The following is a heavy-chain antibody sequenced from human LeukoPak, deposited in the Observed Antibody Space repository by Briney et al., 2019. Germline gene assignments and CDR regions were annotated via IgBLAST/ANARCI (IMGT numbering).Heavy chain of an antibody. Sequence: GGSLRLSCAASGFTFSSYAMHWVRQAPGKGLEYVSAITSNGGSTYYADSVKGRFTISRDNSKNTLYLQMGSLRTEDMAVYYCARRVAATDYLGMDVWGLGTTVTVSS. J-gene: IGHJ6*02. V-gene: IGHV3-64*02. CDR3: ARRVAATDYLGMDV. CDR1: GFTFSSYA. CDR2: ITSNGGST. D-gene: IGHD2-15*01.